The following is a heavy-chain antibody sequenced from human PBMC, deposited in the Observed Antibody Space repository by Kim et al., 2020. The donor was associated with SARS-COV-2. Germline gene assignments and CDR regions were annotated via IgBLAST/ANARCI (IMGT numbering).Heavy chain of an antibody. CDR1: GGSLSTNNFY. D-gene: IGHD2-15*01. CDR2: VHYTGRT. V-gene: IGHV4-39*01. Sequence: SETLSLTCAVSGGSLSTNNFYWDWIRQSPGRGLEWIGIVHYTGRTYYNPSLKIRATLSVDTSNNQFSLSLTSVTAADTAVYYCARHPVGCRSRCSRAAFDPWGQGILVTVSS. J-gene: IGHJ5*02. CDR3: ARHPVGCRSRCSRAAFDP.